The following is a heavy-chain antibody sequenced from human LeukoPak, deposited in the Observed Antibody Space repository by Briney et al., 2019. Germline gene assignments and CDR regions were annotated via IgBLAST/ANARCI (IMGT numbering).Heavy chain of an antibody. V-gene: IGHV4-30-2*01. CDR2: IYHSGST. J-gene: IGHJ5*02. Sequence: SETLSLTCTVSGGSISSGGYYWSWIRQPPGKGLEWIGYIYHSGSTYYNPSLKSRVTISVDTSKNQFSLKLSSVTAADTAVYYCARGDLHYYGSGSYERGWFDPWGQGTLVTVSS. D-gene: IGHD3-10*01. CDR1: GGSISSGGYY. CDR3: ARGDLHYYGSGSYERGWFDP.